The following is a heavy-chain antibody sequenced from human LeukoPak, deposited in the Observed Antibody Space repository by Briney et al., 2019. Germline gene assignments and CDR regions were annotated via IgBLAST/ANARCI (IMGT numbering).Heavy chain of an antibody. CDR1: GFTFSSYA. D-gene: IGHD3-22*01. V-gene: IGHV4-34*01. CDR2: INHSGST. CDR3: ARGPYGYYYEYYFDY. Sequence: GSLRLSCAASGFTFSSYAMSWVRQPPGKGLEWIGEINHSGSTNYNPSLKSRVTISVDTSKNQFSLKLSSVTAADTAVYYCARGPYGYYYEYYFDYWGQGTLVTVSS. J-gene: IGHJ4*02.